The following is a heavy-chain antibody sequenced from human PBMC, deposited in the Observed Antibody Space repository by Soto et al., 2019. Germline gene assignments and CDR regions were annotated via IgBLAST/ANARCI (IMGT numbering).Heavy chain of an antibody. V-gene: IGHV6-1*01. Sequence: PSQTLSLTCAISGDSVSSNSAAWNWIRQSPSRGLEWLGRTYYRSKWYNDYAVSVKSRITINPDTSKNQFSLQLNSVTPEDTAVYYCAKDGFEGIVVVPAAFDYWGQGTLVTVSS. J-gene: IGHJ4*02. CDR3: AKDGFEGIVVVPAAFDY. D-gene: IGHD2-2*01. CDR2: TYYRSKWYN. CDR1: GDSVSSNSAA.